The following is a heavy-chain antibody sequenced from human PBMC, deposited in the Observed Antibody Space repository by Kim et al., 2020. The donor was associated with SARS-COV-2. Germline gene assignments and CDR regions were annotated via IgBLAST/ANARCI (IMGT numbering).Heavy chain of an antibody. Sequence: PSLKSRVTISVDTSKNQFSLKLSSVTAADTAVYYCARPHYSSSRGGFDPWGQGTLVTVSS. J-gene: IGHJ5*02. V-gene: IGHV4-34*01. D-gene: IGHD6-13*01. CDR3: ARPHYSSSRGGFDP.